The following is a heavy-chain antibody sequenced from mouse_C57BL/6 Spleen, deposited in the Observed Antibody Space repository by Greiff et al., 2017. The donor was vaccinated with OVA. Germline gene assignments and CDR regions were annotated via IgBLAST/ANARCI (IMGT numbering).Heavy chain of an antibody. D-gene: IGHD2-5*01. V-gene: IGHV5-4*01. CDR3: AVYSNYRYFDY. J-gene: IGHJ2*01. CDR1: GFTFSSYA. Sequence: VQLKESGGGLVKPGGSLKLSCAASGFTFSSYAMSWVRQTPEKRLEWVATISDGGSYTYYPDNVKGRFTISRDNAKNNLYLQMSHLKSEDTAMYYCAVYSNYRYFDYWGQGTTLTVSS. CDR2: ISDGGSYT.